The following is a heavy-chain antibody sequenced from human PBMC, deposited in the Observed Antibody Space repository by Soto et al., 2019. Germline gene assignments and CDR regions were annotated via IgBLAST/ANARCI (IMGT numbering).Heavy chain of an antibody. CDR3: ARGDYSNYGYNWNARNAFYI. Sequence: SETLSLTCAVYGGSFSGYYWSWIRQRPGKGLEWIGEINHSGSTNYNPSLKSRVTISVDTSKNQFSLKLSSVTAADTAVYYCARGDYSNYGYNWNARNAFYIWGQGTMVTVSS. CDR2: INHSGST. CDR1: GGSFSGYY. V-gene: IGHV4-34*01. D-gene: IGHD4-4*01. J-gene: IGHJ3*02.